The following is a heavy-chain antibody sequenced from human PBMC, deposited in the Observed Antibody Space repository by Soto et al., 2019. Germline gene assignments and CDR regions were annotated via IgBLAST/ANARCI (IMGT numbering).Heavy chain of an antibody. CDR2: IYYSGST. CDR3: ARRYGVAFDI. V-gene: IGHV4-61*08. Sequence: PSETLSLTCTVSGGSISSGGYYWSWIRQHPGKGLEWIGYIYYSGSTNYNPSLKSRVTISVDTSKNQFSLKLSSVTAADTAVYYCARRYGVAFDIWGQGTMVTVSS. J-gene: IGHJ3*02. CDR1: GGSISSGGYY. D-gene: IGHD3-10*01.